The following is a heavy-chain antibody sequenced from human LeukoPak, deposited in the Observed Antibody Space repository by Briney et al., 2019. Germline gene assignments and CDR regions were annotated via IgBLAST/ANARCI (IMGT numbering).Heavy chain of an antibody. CDR1: GFTFNSYA. V-gene: IGHV3-23*01. CDR2: IGGSGGTT. J-gene: IGHJ4*02. D-gene: IGHD6-19*01. CDR3: AKRSRDSSGRFDH. Sequence: GGSLRLSCAASGFTFNSYAMSWVRQAPGKGLEWVSAIGGSGGTTYYADSVKGRFTISRDNSKDTLYLQMNSLRAEDTALYYCAKRSRDSSGRFDHWGQGTLVTVSS.